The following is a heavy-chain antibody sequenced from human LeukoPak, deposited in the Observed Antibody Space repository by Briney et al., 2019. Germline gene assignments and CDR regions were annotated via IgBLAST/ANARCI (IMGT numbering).Heavy chain of an antibody. Sequence: PGGSLRLSCAASGFTFNYYAMSWVRQAPGKGLEGVSTIVDTGDGTFYGDSVRGRFTISRDSSKNTLYLQMNSLRADDTAVYYCAEERGHPLPNYHMDVWGKGTTVTVSS. V-gene: IGHV3-23*01. D-gene: IGHD4/OR15-4a*01. J-gene: IGHJ6*03. CDR2: IVDTGDGT. CDR1: GFTFNYYA. CDR3: AEERGHPLPNYHMDV.